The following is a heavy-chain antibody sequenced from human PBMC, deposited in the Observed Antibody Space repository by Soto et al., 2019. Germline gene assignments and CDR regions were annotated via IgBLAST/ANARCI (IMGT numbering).Heavy chain of an antibody. CDR1: GYNFTSYD. V-gene: IGHV1-8*01. J-gene: IGHJ4*02. CDR3: TTDSRTHCAPFFDY. Sequence: ASVKVSCKASGYNFTSYDINWVRQATGQGLEWMGWMNPNSGNTGYAQKFQGRITISRDDTKNTLYLQMNSLKTEDTAVYYCTTDSRTHCAPFFDYWGQGILVTVSA. CDR2: MNPNSGNT. D-gene: IGHD2-21*01.